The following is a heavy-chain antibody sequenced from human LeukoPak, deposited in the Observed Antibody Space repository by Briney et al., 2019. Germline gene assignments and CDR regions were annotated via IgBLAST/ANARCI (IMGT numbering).Heavy chain of an antibody. CDR1: AFIFSGHW. Sequence: GGSLRLSCEGSAFIFSGHWMNWVRQTPGKGLEWVASIKEDGSERQYVDSVKGRFSISRDNTKGSLFLQLNSLRAEDTAVYYCARAQWELLPYYYGMDVWGQGTTVTVSS. CDR3: ARAQWELLPYYYGMDV. J-gene: IGHJ6*02. CDR2: IKEDGSER. D-gene: IGHD1-26*01. V-gene: IGHV3-7*03.